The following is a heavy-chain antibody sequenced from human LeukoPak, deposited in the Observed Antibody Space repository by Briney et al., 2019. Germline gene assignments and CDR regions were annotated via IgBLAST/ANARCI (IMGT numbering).Heavy chain of an antibody. V-gene: IGHV1-18*04. CDR2: ISAYNGNT. CDR3: ARDYCSNTSCYFDY. Sequence: ASVKVSCKASGYTFTNYGISWVRQAPGQGLEWMGWISAYNGNTNYAQKLQGRVSMTTDTSTSTAYMELRSLRSDDTAVYYCARDYCSNTSCYFDYWGQGTLVTVSS. CDR1: GYTFTNYG. J-gene: IGHJ4*02. D-gene: IGHD2-2*01.